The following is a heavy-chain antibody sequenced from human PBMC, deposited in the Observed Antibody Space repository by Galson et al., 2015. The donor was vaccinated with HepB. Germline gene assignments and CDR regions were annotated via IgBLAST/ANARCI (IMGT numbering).Heavy chain of an antibody. CDR3: ARAFSSSWYKFYFDY. CDR2: IYYRGNT. Sequence: SLTCTVSRGSISSGGYYWSWIRQHPGKGLEWIGNIYYRGNTDYNPSLRSRVIISTDMSKSQFSLKLSSVTAADTAVYYCARAFSSSWYKFYFDYWGQGTLVTVSS. J-gene: IGHJ4*02. V-gene: IGHV4-31*03. CDR1: RGSISSGGYY. D-gene: IGHD6-13*01.